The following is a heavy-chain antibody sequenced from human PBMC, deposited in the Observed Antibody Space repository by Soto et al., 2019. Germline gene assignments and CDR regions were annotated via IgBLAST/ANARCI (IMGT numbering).Heavy chain of an antibody. J-gene: IGHJ4*02. D-gene: IGHD3-16*01. CDR3: ARDFRLGELYY. V-gene: IGHV3-74*01. CDR2: INSDGSST. Sequence: GGSLRLSCAASGFTFFSYAMTWVRQAPGKVLVWVSRINSDGSSTSYADSVKGRFTISRDNAKNTLYLQMNSLRAEDTAVYYCARDFRLGELYYWGQGTLVTVSS. CDR1: GFTFFSYA.